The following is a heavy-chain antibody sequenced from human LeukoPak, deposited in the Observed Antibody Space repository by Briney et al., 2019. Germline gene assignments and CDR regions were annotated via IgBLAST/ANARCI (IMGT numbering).Heavy chain of an antibody. CDR1: GYTFTSYY. CDR3: ARDPQTDIYYMGEAFDI. CDR2: INPSSGST. J-gene: IGHJ3*02. V-gene: IGHV1-46*03. D-gene: IGHD3-10*01. Sequence: ASVKVSCKASGYTFTSYYMHWVLQATGQGLEWMGIINPSSGSTSYAQKFQGRVTMTRDTSTSTVYMELSSLRSEDTAVYYCARDPQTDIYYMGEAFDIWGQGTMVTVSS.